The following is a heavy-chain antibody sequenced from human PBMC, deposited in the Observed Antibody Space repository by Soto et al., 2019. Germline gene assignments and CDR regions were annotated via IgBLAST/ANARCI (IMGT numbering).Heavy chain of an antibody. J-gene: IGHJ4*02. CDR3: ARRGYCSAGLCYALGY. V-gene: IGHV3-23*01. CDR2: VSSSGVVT. Sequence: PGGSLRLSCAVSGFTFSSYVMNWVRQAPGKGLEWVSSVSSSGVVTHYADSVKGRFTISRDNSKNTVYLQMNSLRAEDTAVYYCARRGYCSAGLCYALGYWGQGTLVTVSS. D-gene: IGHD2-15*01. CDR1: GFTFSSYV.